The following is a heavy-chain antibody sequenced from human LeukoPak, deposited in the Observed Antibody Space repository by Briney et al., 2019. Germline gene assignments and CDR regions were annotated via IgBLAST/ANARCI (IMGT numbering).Heavy chain of an antibody. Sequence: ASVKVSCKASGYTFTGYYMHWVRQAPGQGLEWMGWINPNSGGTNYAQKFQGRVTMTRDTSISTAYMELSRLRSDDTAMYYCARQYYDFWSGYGYWGQGTLVTVSS. CDR3: ARQYYDFWSGYGY. D-gene: IGHD3-3*01. J-gene: IGHJ4*02. CDR1: GYTFTGYY. V-gene: IGHV1-2*02. CDR2: INPNSGGT.